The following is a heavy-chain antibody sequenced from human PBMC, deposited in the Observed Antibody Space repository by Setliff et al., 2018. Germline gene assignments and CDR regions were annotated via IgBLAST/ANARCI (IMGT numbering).Heavy chain of an antibody. Sequence: SETLSLTCAVYGGSFSGYCWSWIRQPPGKGLEWIGEINHSGSTNYNPSLKSRVTISVDTSKKQFSLKLSSVTAADTAVYYCAGRRVPAARGWLNWFDPWGQGTLVTVSS. V-gene: IGHV4-34*01. D-gene: IGHD2-2*01. CDR2: INHSGST. CDR1: GGSFSGYC. CDR3: AGRRVPAARGWLNWFDP. J-gene: IGHJ5*02.